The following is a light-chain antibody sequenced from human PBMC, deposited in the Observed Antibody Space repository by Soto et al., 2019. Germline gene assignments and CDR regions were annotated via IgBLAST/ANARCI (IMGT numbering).Light chain of an antibody. V-gene: IGKV1-13*02. J-gene: IGKJ4*01. CDR3: QQFNSYPLT. Sequence: AIQLTQSPSSLPASVGDRVIITCRASQGISSALAWYQQKPGKAPKLLIYDASSLETGVPSRFSGSGFGTDFTLSISSLQPEDFATYYCQQFNSYPLTFGGGTKVEIK. CDR1: QGISSA. CDR2: DAS.